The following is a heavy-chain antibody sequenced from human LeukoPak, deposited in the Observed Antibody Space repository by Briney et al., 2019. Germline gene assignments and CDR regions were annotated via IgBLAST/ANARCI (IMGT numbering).Heavy chain of an antibody. CDR3: ARAYYYGSGSYDAFDI. V-gene: IGHV4-34*01. Sequence: SETLSLTCAVCGGSFSGYYWSWIRQPPGKGLEWIGEINHSGSTNSNPSLKSRVTISVDTSKNQFSLKLSSVTAADTAVYYCARAYYYGSGSYDAFDIWGQGTMVTVSS. CDR1: GGSFSGYY. J-gene: IGHJ3*02. D-gene: IGHD3-10*01. CDR2: INHSGST.